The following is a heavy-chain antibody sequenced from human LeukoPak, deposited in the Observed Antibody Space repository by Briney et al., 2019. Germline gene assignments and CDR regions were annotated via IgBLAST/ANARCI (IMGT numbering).Heavy chain of an antibody. V-gene: IGHV5-51*01. CDR3: ARLLGTYYYVSSGYFADY. CDR2: IYPGDSDT. Sequence: GESLKISWKGSGYSFTSYWIGWVRQMPGKGLEWMGIIYPGDSDTRYSPSFQGQVTISADKSISAAYLQWSSLKASDTAMYYCARLLGTYYYVSSGYFADYWGQGTLVTVSS. J-gene: IGHJ4*02. D-gene: IGHD3-22*01. CDR1: GYSFTSYW.